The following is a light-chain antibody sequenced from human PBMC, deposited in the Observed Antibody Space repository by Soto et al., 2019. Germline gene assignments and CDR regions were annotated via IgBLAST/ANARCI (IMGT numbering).Light chain of an antibody. Sequence: EIVLTQSPGTLSLSPGETATLSCRASQSINNYFLAWHQQRPGQAPRLPIFRASQRASGIPDRFRGSGSGTDFTLTITRLEPEDFAVYYCQQYTNAPRTFGQGTKVEIK. CDR3: QQYTNAPRT. V-gene: IGKV3-20*01. CDR2: RAS. CDR1: QSINNYF. J-gene: IGKJ1*01.